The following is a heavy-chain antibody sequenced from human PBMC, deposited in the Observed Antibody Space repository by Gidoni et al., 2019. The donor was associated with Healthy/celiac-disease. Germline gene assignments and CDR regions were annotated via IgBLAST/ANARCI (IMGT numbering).Heavy chain of an antibody. Sequence: EVQLVASGGGLVHPGGSLRLSCAASGFTFSSYWMSWVRQAPGKGLEWVANIKQDGSEKCYVDSVKGRFTISRDNAKNSLYLQMNSLRAEDTAVYYCARDLDGDYVKTVDPWGQGTLVTVSS. CDR1: GFTFSSYW. CDR3: ARDLDGDYVKTVDP. D-gene: IGHD4-17*01. J-gene: IGHJ5*02. V-gene: IGHV3-7*01. CDR2: IKQDGSEK.